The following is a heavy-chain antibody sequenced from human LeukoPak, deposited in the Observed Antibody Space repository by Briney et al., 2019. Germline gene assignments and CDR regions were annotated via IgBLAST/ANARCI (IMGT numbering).Heavy chain of an antibody. CDR2: MNPNSGNT. D-gene: IGHD3/OR15-3a*01. CDR3: ARALSWTTNSYYYMDV. V-gene: IGHV1-8*01. CDR1: GYTFTSYD. Sequence: GASVKVSCRASGYTFTSYDINWVRQAPGQGGEGMGWMNPNSGNTGYAQKFQGRVTMTKNTSITTAYMELSSLRSEDTAVYYCARALSWTTNSYYYMDVWGKGTAATVSS. J-gene: IGHJ6*03.